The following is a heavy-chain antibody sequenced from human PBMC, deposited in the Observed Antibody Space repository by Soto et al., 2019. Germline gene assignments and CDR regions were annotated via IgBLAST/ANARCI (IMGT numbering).Heavy chain of an antibody. D-gene: IGHD3-22*01. CDR1: GGSVSSGSYY. J-gene: IGHJ3*02. CDR2: IYYSGST. Sequence: SETLSLTCTVSGGSVSSGSYYWSWIRQPPGKGLEWIGYIYYSGSTNYNPSLKSRVTISVDTSKNQFSLKLSSVTAADTAVFFCARGVYYYDSSGHYRHAFDIGGQGTMVTVSS. V-gene: IGHV4-61*01. CDR3: ARGVYYYDSSGHYRHAFDI.